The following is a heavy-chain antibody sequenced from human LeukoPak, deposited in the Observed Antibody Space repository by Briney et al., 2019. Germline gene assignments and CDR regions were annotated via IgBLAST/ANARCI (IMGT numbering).Heavy chain of an antibody. CDR1: GFTVSSNE. Sequence: GGSLRLSCAASGFTVSSNEMSWVRQAPGKGLEWVSSISSSSYIYYADSVEGRFTISRDNAKNSLYLQMNSLRAEDTAVYYCARAFYGGKNYFDYWGQGTLVTVSS. CDR2: ISSSSYI. CDR3: ARAFYGGKNYFDY. D-gene: IGHD4-23*01. V-gene: IGHV3-21*01. J-gene: IGHJ4*02.